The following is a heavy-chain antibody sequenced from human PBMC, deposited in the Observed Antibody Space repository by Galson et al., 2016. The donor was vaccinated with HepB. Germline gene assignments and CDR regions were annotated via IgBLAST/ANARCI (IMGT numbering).Heavy chain of an antibody. CDR2: FYPGDSEI. CDR3: ARLVISRSPYDS. CDR1: GYSFGSYA. V-gene: IGHV5-51*01. D-gene: IGHD3-22*01. J-gene: IGHJ4*02. Sequence: QSGAEVKKPGESLKISCKGSGYSFGSYAIVWVRQTPDKGLEWMGLFYPGDSEIRYSPSFQGQVTFSADKSINTAYMQWSSLKASDTAIYYCARLVISRSPYDSWGQGTLVTVSS.